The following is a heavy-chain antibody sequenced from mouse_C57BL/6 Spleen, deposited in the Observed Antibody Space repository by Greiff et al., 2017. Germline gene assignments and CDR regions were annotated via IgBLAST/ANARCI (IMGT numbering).Heavy chain of an antibody. J-gene: IGHJ3*01. CDR3: ARSSYLAWFAY. V-gene: IGHV1-82*01. CDR1: GYAFSSSW. CDR2: IYPGDGDT. Sequence: QVQLQQSGPELVKPGASVKISCKASGYAFSSSWMNWVKQRPGTGLEWIGRIYPGDGDTNYNGKFKGKATLTADNSSSTAYMQLSILTSEYSAVYCCARSSYLAWFAYWGQGTLVTVSA.